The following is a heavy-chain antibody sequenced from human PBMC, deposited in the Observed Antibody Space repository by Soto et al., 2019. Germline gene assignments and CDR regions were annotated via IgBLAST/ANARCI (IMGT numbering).Heavy chain of an antibody. J-gene: IGHJ6*02. CDR2: ISNKGHHVTT. CDR1: GLNLADYG. D-gene: IGHD3-3*01. V-gene: IGHV3-49*03. CDR3: ARGRLYYDFCSGLYYYYYFGMDV. Sequence: GNLRITCSASGLNLADYGTTGFRHARGKGLEWVGFISNKGHHVTTEYAASVKGTFNISRDDFKNIADLQMNSLEPEDTGVYYCARGRLYYDFCSGLYYYYYFGMDVGGRGTTGTVSS.